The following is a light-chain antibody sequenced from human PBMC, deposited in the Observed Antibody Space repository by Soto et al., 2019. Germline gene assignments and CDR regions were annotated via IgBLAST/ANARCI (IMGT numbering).Light chain of an antibody. Sequence: QSALTQPPSVSGSPGQSVTISCTGTSSDAGGYNRVSWYQQPPGTAPKLMIYDVGNRPSGVPDRFSVSKSGNTASLTISGLQADDEADYYCSSYTSSNTYVFGSGTKLTVL. CDR2: DVG. J-gene: IGLJ1*01. V-gene: IGLV2-18*02. CDR1: SSDAGGYNR. CDR3: SSYTSSNTYV.